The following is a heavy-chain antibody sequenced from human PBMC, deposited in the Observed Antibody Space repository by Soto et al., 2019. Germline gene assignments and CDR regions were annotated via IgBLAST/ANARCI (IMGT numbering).Heavy chain of an antibody. D-gene: IGHD6-13*01. CDR2: ISYDGSNK. CDR1: GFTFSSYA. V-gene: IGHV3-30-3*01. Sequence: QVQLVESGGGVVQPGRSLRLSCAASGFTFSSYAMHWVRQAPGKGLEWVAVISYDGSNKYYADSVKGRYTISRDNSKITLYLQMNGLGAEDTAVYYCARYRIDSSSWFDYWGQGTLATVSS. J-gene: IGHJ5*01. CDR3: ARYRIDSSSWFDY.